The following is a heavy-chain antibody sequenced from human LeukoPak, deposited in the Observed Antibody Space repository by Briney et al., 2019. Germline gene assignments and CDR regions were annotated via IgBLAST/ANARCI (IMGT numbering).Heavy chain of an antibody. Sequence: GGSLRLSCAASGFTFSSYAMTWVRQAPGKGLEWVSVIGYSGGDIQYADSVKGRFTISRDNSKNTLYLRMNSLRAEDTAVYYCAKDKGGSYYPAYFDYWGQGTLVTVSS. D-gene: IGHD1-26*01. V-gene: IGHV3-23*01. CDR3: AKDKGGSYYPAYFDY. CDR2: IGYSGGDI. J-gene: IGHJ4*02. CDR1: GFTFSSYA.